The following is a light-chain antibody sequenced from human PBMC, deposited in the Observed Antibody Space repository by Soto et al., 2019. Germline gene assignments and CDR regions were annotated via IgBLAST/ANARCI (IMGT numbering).Light chain of an antibody. CDR3: MQATQSHWT. Sequence: DIVMTQTPLSSPVTLGQAASISCRSSQSLLHSDGNTYLSWFQQRPGQPPRILIYKVSDRFSGVPDRFIGSGAGTDFTLTISRVEAEDVGIYYCMQATQSHWTFGQGTKVEIK. CDR2: KVS. J-gene: IGKJ1*01. V-gene: IGKV2-24*01. CDR1: QSLLHSDGNTY.